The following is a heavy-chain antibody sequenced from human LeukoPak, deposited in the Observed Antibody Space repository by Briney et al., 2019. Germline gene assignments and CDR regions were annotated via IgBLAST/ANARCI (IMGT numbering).Heavy chain of an antibody. J-gene: IGHJ3*02. CDR2: INHSGST. V-gene: IGHV4-34*01. CDR1: GGSFSGYY. Sequence: SETLSLTCAAYGGSFSGYYWSWIRQPPGKGLEWIGEINHSGSTNYNPSLKSRVTISVDTSKNQFSLKLSSVTAADTAVYYCARGIFIWGQGTMVTVSS. CDR3: ARGIFI.